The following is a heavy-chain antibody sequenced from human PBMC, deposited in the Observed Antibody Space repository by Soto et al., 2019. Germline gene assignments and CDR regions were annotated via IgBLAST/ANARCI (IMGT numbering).Heavy chain of an antibody. CDR1: GFTFSSYW. CDR2: INSDGSST. Sequence: EVQLVESGGGLVQPGGSLRLSCAASGFTFSSYWMHWVRQARGKGLVWVSRINSDGSSTSYADSVKGRFTISRDNAKNTLYLQMNSLRAEDTAVYYCAVAVAGPTAIGYWGQGTLVTVSS. CDR3: AVAVAGPTAIGY. V-gene: IGHV3-74*01. J-gene: IGHJ4*02. D-gene: IGHD6-19*01.